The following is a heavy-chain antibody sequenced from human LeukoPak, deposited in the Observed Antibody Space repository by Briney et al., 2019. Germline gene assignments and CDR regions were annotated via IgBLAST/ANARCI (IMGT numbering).Heavy chain of an antibody. CDR2: ISSSGSTM. Sequence: GGSLRLSCAASGFTFSSYEMNWVRQAPGKELEWISYISSSGSTMYYADSVKGRFTISRDNAKNSLYLQMNSLRAEDTAIYYCASSSWYALDYWGQGTLVTVSS. J-gene: IGHJ4*02. D-gene: IGHD6-13*01. V-gene: IGHV3-48*03. CDR3: ASSSWYALDY. CDR1: GFTFSSYE.